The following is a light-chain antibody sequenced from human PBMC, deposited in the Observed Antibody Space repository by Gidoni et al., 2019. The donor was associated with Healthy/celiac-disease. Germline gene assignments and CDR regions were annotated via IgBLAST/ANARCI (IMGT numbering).Light chain of an antibody. CDR2: DAS. J-gene: IGKJ3*01. CDR1: QSISSW. V-gene: IGKV1-5*01. CDR3: QQFGT. Sequence: DIQMTQSPSTLSASVGDRVTITCRASQSISSWLAWYQQKPGKAPKLLIYDASSLESGVPSRFSGSRSGTEFTLTISSLQPDDFATYYCQQFGTFGPGTKVDIK.